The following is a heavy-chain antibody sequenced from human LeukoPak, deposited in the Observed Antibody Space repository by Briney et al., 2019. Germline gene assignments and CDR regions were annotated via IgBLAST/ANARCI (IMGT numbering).Heavy chain of an antibody. CDR3: ARGFRGSGWPTSSPYFGY. D-gene: IGHD6-19*01. CDR1: GYTFTSYD. V-gene: IGHV1-8*03. J-gene: IGHJ4*02. CDR2: MNPNSGNT. Sequence: ASVKVSCKASGYTFTSYDINWVRQATGQGLEWMGWMNPNSGNTGYARKFQGRVTITRNTSISTAYMELSSLRSEDTAVYYCARGFRGSGWPTSSPYFGYWGQGTLVTVSS.